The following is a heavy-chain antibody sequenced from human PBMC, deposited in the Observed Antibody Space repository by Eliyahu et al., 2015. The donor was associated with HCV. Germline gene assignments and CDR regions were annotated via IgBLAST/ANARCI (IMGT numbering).Heavy chain of an antibody. D-gene: IGHD6-6*01. V-gene: IGHV4-34*01. CDR1: GGSFSXYY. CDR3: ARVGSARPYYYYYYYGMDV. CDR2: INHSGST. J-gene: IGHJ6*02. Sequence: QVQLQQWGAGLLKPSETLSLTCAVYGGSFSXYYWSXIRQPPGKGLEWIGEINHSGSTNYNPSXKSRVTISVDTSKNQFSLKLSSVTAADTAVYYCARVGSARPYYYYYYYGMDVWGQGTTVTVSS.